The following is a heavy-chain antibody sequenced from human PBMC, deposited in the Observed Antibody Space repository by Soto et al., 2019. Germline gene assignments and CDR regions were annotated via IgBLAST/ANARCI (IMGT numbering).Heavy chain of an antibody. J-gene: IGHJ6*02. Sequence: SQTLSLTCVISGDSVSSNSAAWNWIRQSPSRGLEWLGRTYYRSKWYNDYAVSVKSRITINPDTSKNQFSLQLNSVTPEDTAVYYCARDSHIVVVVAATIDYYYYGMDVWGQGTTVTVSS. V-gene: IGHV6-1*01. CDR2: TYYRSKWYN. CDR3: ARDSHIVVVVAATIDYYYYGMDV. D-gene: IGHD2-15*01. CDR1: GDSVSSNSAA.